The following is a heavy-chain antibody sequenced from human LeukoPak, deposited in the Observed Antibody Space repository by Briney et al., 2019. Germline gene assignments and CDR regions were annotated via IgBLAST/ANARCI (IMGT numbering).Heavy chain of an antibody. V-gene: IGHV3-21*01. CDR1: GFTFSSYS. CDR3: AREKATMIVVAYREFDY. Sequence: GGSLRLSCEASGFTFSSYSMNWFRQPQGKGWDWVSSFIISSSYIYYADSVKGRFTISRDNAKNSLYLQMNSLRAEDTAVYYCAREKATMIVVAYREFDYWGQGTLVTVSS. D-gene: IGHD3-22*01. J-gene: IGHJ4*02. CDR2: FIISSSYI.